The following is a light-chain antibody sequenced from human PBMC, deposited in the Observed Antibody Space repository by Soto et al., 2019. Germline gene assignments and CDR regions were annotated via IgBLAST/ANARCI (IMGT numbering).Light chain of an antibody. J-gene: IGKJ4*01. CDR3: QQYSNLPLT. CDR2: GAS. Sequence: EIVMTQSPATLSVSPGERATLSCRASQSVSSNLAWYQQKPGQAPGLLIYGASTRATGIPARFSGSGSGTDFALNISSLQSEDFAVYYCQQYSNLPLTFGGGTKVEIK. V-gene: IGKV3-15*01. CDR1: QSVSSN.